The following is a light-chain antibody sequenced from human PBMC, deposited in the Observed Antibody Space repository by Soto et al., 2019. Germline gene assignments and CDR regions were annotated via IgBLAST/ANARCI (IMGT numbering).Light chain of an antibody. Sequence: DIQMTQSPSSLSASVGDRVTITCRASQSISSHLNWYQQKAGKAPKVLIYAASSLQSGVPSRFSGSGSGAQFTLTISSLQPEDFATYYCQQSYSTPWTFGQGTKVEFK. J-gene: IGKJ1*01. CDR2: AAS. CDR3: QQSYSTPWT. CDR1: QSISSH. V-gene: IGKV1-39*01.